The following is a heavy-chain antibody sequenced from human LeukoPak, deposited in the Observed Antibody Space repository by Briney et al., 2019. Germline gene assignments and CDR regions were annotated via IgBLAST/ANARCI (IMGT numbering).Heavy chain of an antibody. Sequence: GGSLRLSCAASGFTFSSYGMHWVRQAPGKGLEWVAVIWYDGSNKYYADSVKGRFTISRDNSKNTLYLQMNSLRAEDTAVYYCARTLFDYGDYSDYWGQGTLVPVSS. V-gene: IGHV3-33*01. CDR3: ARTLFDYGDYSDY. CDR1: GFTFSSYG. J-gene: IGHJ4*02. CDR2: IWYDGSNK. D-gene: IGHD4-17*01.